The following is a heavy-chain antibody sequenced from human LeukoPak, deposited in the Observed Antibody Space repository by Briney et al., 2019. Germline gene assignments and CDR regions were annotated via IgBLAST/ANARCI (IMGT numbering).Heavy chain of an antibody. V-gene: IGHV3-66*01. CDR3: ARGKEVGATLYYYYGMDV. Sequence: GGSLRLSCAASGFTVSSNYMSWVRQAPGKGVEWVSVIYSGGSTYYADSVKGGFTISRDNSKNTLYLQMNSLRAEDTAVYYCARGKEVGATLYYYYGMDVWGQGTTVTVSS. CDR1: GFTVSSNY. D-gene: IGHD1-26*01. J-gene: IGHJ6*02. CDR2: IYSGGST.